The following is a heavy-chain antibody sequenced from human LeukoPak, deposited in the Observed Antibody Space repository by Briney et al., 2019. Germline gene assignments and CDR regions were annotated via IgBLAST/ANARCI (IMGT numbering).Heavy chain of an antibody. D-gene: IGHD3-9*01. Sequence: GGSLRLSCAASGFTFGSYWMSWVRQASGRGLEWVANIKEDGSKKYYVDSVRGRFTISRDNAKNSLYLQMNSLRAEDTALYYCAREATVLRYFDWLFAYDAFDIWGQGTMVTVSS. V-gene: IGHV3-7*03. J-gene: IGHJ3*02. CDR1: GFTFGSYW. CDR2: IKEDGSKK. CDR3: AREATVLRYFDWLFAYDAFDI.